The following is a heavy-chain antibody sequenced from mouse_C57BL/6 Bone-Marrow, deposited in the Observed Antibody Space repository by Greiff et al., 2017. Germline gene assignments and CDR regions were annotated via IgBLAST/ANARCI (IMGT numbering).Heavy chain of an antibody. CDR2: IDPSDSET. Sequence: VQLQQPGAELVRPGSSVKLSCKASGYTFTSYWMHLVKQRPIQGLEWIGNIDPSDSETHYNQKFKDKATLTVDKSSSTAYMQLSSLTSEDSAVYYCVSSHYYGSSSYAMDYWGQGTSVTVSS. J-gene: IGHJ4*01. V-gene: IGHV1-52*01. D-gene: IGHD1-1*01. CDR3: VSSHYYGSSSYAMDY. CDR1: GYTFTSYW.